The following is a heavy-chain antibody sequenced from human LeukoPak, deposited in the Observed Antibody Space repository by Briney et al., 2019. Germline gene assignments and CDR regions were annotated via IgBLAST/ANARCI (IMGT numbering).Heavy chain of an antibody. CDR2: IYNSGRT. J-gene: IGHJ4*02. CDR1: GGSISSDY. V-gene: IGHV4-59*08. D-gene: IGHD6-13*01. CDR3: VRHEEDSSGWYGLGY. Sequence: SETLSLTCTVSGGSISSDYWSWVRQPPGKGLEWIGHIYNSGRTNYNPSLKSRVTMSVDTSKNHFSLKLSSVTAADAALYYCVRHEEDSSGWYGLGYWGQGTLVTVSS.